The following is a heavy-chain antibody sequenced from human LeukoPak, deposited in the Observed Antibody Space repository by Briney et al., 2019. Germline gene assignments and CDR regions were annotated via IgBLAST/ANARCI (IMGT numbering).Heavy chain of an antibody. CDR2: IKEDGSEK. Sequence: GGSLRLSCAASGFTFSRYWMSWVRQAPGKGLEWVANIKEDGSEKYYVDSVKGRLTISRDNAKNSLSLQIKSLRAEDTAVYYCARRKAVVVVAATPDEDYGDYVDYYYYMDVWGKGTTVTVSS. CDR1: GFTFSRYW. J-gene: IGHJ6*03. CDR3: ARRKAVVVVAATPDEDYGDYVDYYYYMDV. V-gene: IGHV3-7*01. D-gene: IGHD2-15*01.